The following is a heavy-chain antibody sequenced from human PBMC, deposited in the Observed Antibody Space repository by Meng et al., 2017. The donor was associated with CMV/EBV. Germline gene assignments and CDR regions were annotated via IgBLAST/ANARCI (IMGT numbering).Heavy chain of an antibody. CDR2: ISSGGST. V-gene: IGHV3-66*02. CDR1: FTVSRNY. D-gene: IGHD5-18*01. CDR3: ARDSGWGYSYGSNWYFDL. Sequence: FTVSRNYMSWVRQAPGKGLEWVSVISSGGSTYYADSVKGRFTISRDNSKNTLYLQMNSLRAEDTAVYYCARDSGWGYSYGSNWYFDLWGRGTLVTVSS. J-gene: IGHJ2*01.